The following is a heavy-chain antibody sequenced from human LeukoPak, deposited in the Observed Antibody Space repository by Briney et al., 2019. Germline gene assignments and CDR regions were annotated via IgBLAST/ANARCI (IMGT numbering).Heavy chain of an antibody. CDR3: ARVGWVVVPAAMLFPPRWFDP. Sequence: PSQTLSRTCTVSGGSISSGDYYWSWIRQPPGKGLEWIGYIYYSGSTYYNPSLKSRVTISVDTSKNQFSLKLSSVTAADTAVYYCARVGWVVVPAAMLFPPRWFDPWGQGTLVTVSS. V-gene: IGHV4-30-4*01. D-gene: IGHD2-2*01. CDR2: IYYSGST. CDR1: GGSISSGDYY. J-gene: IGHJ5*02.